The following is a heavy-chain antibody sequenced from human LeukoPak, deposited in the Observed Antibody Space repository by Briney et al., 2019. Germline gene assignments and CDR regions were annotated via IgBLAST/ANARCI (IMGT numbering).Heavy chain of an antibody. CDR3: ARRRRNSSGWYGFDY. CDR1: GGSISSSSYY. J-gene: IGHJ4*02. Sequence: SETLSLTCTVSGGSISSSSYYWGWIRQPPGKGLEWMGSIYYSGSTYYNPSLKSRVTISVDTSKNQFSLKLSSVTAADTAVYYCARRRRNSSGWYGFDYWGQGTLVTVSS. V-gene: IGHV4-39*01. CDR2: IYYSGST. D-gene: IGHD6-19*01.